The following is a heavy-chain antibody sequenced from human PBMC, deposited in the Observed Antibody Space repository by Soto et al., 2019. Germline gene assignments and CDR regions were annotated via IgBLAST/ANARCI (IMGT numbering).Heavy chain of an antibody. J-gene: IGHJ4*02. Sequence: QVQLVESGGGVVQPGRSLRLSCEASGFTFSSYGMHWVRQAPGKGLEWVAVIWYDGSNKYYADSVKGRFTISRDNSKNTLYLQMNSLRAEDTAVYFCAREWGGNSFGDYWGQGTLVTVSS. CDR3: AREWGGNSFGDY. V-gene: IGHV3-33*01. D-gene: IGHD5-18*01. CDR1: GFTFSSYG. CDR2: IWYDGSNK.